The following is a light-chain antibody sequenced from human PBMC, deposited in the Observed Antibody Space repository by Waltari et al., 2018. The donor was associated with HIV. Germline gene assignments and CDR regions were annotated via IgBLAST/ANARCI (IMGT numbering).Light chain of an antibody. Sequence: QSALTQPASVSGSPGQSITISCTGTSSDVGGYNYVSWSQQHPGKAPKLMIYDVSNRPSGVSNRFCGSKSCHTAYLTISGLQAEEEAEYYGSSYTSSSTFYVVFGGGTKLTVL. CDR3: SSYTSSSTFYVV. V-gene: IGLV2-14*01. CDR1: SSDVGGYNY. J-gene: IGLJ2*01. CDR2: DVS.